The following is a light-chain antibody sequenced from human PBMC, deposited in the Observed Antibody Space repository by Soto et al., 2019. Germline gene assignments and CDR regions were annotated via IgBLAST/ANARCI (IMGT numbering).Light chain of an antibody. V-gene: IGKV3-20*01. CDR1: QSVSSNY. Sequence: IVLTQSPVTLSLSPGERATLSRRASQSVSSNYLAWYQQKPGQAPRLLIYGASSRATGIPDRFSGSGSGTDFTLTVSRLEPEDFAVYYCQQYSSSPLTFGGGTKVEIQ. CDR2: GAS. J-gene: IGKJ4*01. CDR3: QQYSSSPLT.